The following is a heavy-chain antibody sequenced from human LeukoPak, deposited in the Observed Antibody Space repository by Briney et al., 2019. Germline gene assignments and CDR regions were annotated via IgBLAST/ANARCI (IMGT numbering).Heavy chain of an antibody. CDR3: ARLYGDYVYWYFDL. CDR2: ISTSSSTI. CDR1: GFTFSYYS. D-gene: IGHD4-17*01. J-gene: IGHJ2*01. Sequence: GGSLRLSCEASGFTFSYYSMNWVRQTPGKGLEWVSYISTSSSTIYYADSVKGRITISRDNARNSLYLQMNSLRAEDTAVYFCARLYGDYVYWYFDLWGRGTLVTVSS. V-gene: IGHV3-48*01.